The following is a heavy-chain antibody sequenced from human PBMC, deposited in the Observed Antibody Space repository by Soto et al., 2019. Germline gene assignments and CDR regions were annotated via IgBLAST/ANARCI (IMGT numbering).Heavy chain of an antibody. CDR2: ISYDGSNK. D-gene: IGHD3-9*01. CDR3: ARGFRVDDILTGYPFDY. CDR1: GFTFSSYA. J-gene: IGHJ4*02. Sequence: QVQLVESGGGVVQPGRSLRLSCAASGFTFSSYAMHWVRQAPGKGLEWVAVISYDGSNKYYADSVKGRFTISRDNSKNTLYLQMNSLRAEDTAVYYCARGFRVDDILTGYPFDYWGQGTLVTVSS. V-gene: IGHV3-30-3*01.